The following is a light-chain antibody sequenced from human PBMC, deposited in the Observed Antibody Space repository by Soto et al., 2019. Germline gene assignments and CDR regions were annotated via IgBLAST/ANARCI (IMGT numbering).Light chain of an antibody. CDR3: QQSYSTPWT. CDR2: DAS. CDR1: QSISKD. J-gene: IGKJ1*01. Sequence: DIQMTQSPSSLSASVGDRVTLTCRASQSISKDLNWYQQKPGKAPILLISDASTLQSDVPSRFSGAVSGTDFTLTITNLQPEDFATYFCQQSYSTPWTFGQGTKVDIK. V-gene: IGKV1-39*01.